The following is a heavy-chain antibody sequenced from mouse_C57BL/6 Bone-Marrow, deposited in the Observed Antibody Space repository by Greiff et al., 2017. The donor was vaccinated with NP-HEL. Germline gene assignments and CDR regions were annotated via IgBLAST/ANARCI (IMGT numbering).Heavy chain of an antibody. Sequence: QVQLQQPGAELVKPGASVKLSCKASGYTFTSYWMHWVKQRPGQGLEWIGMIHPNSGSTNYNEKFKGKATLTADKSSSTAYMQLSSLTSEDSAVYFCARSLYGSSYWFAYWGQGTLVTVSA. CDR2: IHPNSGST. CDR3: ARSLYGSSYWFAY. V-gene: IGHV1-64*01. J-gene: IGHJ3*01. CDR1: GYTFTSYW. D-gene: IGHD1-1*01.